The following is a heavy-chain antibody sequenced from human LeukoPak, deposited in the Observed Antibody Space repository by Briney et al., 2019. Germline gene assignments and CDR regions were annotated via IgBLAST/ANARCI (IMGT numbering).Heavy chain of an antibody. Sequence: ASVKVSCKASGGTFSSYAISWVRQAPGQGLEWVGWISAYNGNTNYAQKLQGRVTMTTDTSTSTAYMELRSLRSDDTAVYYCAREKDYDFWSGYYTDYWGQGTLVTVSS. CDR2: ISAYNGNT. CDR3: AREKDYDFWSGYYTDY. CDR1: GGTFSSYA. J-gene: IGHJ4*02. V-gene: IGHV1-18*01. D-gene: IGHD3-3*01.